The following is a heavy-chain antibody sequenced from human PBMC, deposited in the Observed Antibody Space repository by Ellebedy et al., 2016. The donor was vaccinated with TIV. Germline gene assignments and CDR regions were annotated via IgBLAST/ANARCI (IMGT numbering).Heavy chain of an antibody. CDR2: ISHDGTNK. CDR1: GFTFSAFS. V-gene: IGHV3-30-3*01. Sequence: PGGSLRLSCAASGFTFSAFSMHWVRQAPGKGLEWVAFISHDGTNKNYADSVKGRFTISRDSSKNTVDLQLDSLRAEDTAVYYCGRDKSWAYCDHWGRGTLVTVSS. D-gene: IGHD3-16*01. CDR3: GRDKSWAYCDH. J-gene: IGHJ4*02.